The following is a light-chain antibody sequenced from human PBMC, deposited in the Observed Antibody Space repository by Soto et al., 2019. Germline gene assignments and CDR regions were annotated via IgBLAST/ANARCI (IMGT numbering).Light chain of an antibody. CDR1: SSDVGPYNY. J-gene: IGLJ3*02. CDR2: EVT. Sequence: QSVLTQPASVSGSPGQSITISCTGTSSDVGPYNYVSRYQHHPGKAPKLLIYEVTKRPSGVSNRFSGSKSGNTASLTISGLQAEDEADYYCSSYTTSSTLVFGGGTKLTVL. V-gene: IGLV2-14*01. CDR3: SSYTTSSTLV.